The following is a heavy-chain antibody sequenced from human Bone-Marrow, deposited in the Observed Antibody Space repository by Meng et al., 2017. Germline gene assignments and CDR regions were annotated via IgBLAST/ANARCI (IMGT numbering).Heavy chain of an antibody. CDR3: ATCNYGDSNYGMDV. V-gene: IGHV1-24*01. D-gene: IGHD4-17*01. J-gene: IGHJ6*02. CDR1: GYTLTELS. Sequence: ASAKVSCKVSGYTLTELSMHWVRQAPGKGLEWMGGFDPEDGETIYAQKFQDRVTMTEDTSTDTAYMELSSLRSEDTAVYYCATCNYGDSNYGMDVWGQGTTVTVSS. CDR2: FDPEDGET.